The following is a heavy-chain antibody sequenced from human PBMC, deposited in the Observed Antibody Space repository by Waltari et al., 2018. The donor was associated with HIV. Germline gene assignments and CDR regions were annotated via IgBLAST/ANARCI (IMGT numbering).Heavy chain of an antibody. V-gene: IGHV1-3*01. J-gene: IGHJ4*02. CDR1: GYTFTNYA. Sequence: QVQLVKSRAEVKRPGASVKVSCKTSGYTFTNYAVHWVRQAPGQRLESMGWINVGNSKTQYSQKFQGRLTITRDTSASVAYMELTRLKSEDTAVYFCAREGAGDIYYLEYWGQGTLVTVSS. D-gene: IGHD3-16*02. CDR2: INVGNSKT. CDR3: AREGAGDIYYLEY.